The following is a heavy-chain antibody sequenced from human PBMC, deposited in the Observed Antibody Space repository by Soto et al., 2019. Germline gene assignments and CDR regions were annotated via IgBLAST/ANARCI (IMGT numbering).Heavy chain of an antibody. D-gene: IGHD2-21*01. J-gene: IGHJ4*02. V-gene: IGHV4-61*05. CDR2: IYYSGST. Sequence: SETLSLTCTVSRDSVGSSSYYWGGIRQPPGKGLEWVGYIYYSGSTNYNPSLKSRVTISVDTSKNQFSLKLSSVTAADTAVYYCVRGDSLLGGFFDYWGQGTLVTVSS. CDR3: VRGDSLLGGFFDY. CDR1: RDSVGSSSYY.